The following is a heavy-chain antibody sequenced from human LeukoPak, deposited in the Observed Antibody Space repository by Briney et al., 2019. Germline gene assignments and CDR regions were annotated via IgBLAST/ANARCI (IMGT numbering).Heavy chain of an antibody. CDR1: GYTFTGYY. J-gene: IGHJ4*02. V-gene: IGHV1-2*02. CDR2: INPNSGGT. CDR3: ARRPTYYYDSSGPNIDY. Sequence: ASVKVSCKASGYTFTGYYMHWVRQAPGQGLEWMGWINPNSGGTNYAQKFQGRVTMTRDTSISTAYMELSRLRSDDTAVYYCARRPTYYYDSSGPNIDYWGQGTLVTVSS. D-gene: IGHD3-22*01.